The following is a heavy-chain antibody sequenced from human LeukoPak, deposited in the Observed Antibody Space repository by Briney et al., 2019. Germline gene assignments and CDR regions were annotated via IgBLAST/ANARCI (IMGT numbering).Heavy chain of an antibody. D-gene: IGHD3-3*01. J-gene: IGHJ4*02. Sequence: PSETLFLTCTVSGGSISTNYWSWLRQPPGKGLEWIGYIYNSESTNYNPSLKSRVTISLDTSKNQFSLKLSSVTAADTAVYYCARMGRFLRYFDYWGQGTLVTVSS. CDR3: ARMGRFLRYFDY. CDR1: GGSISTNY. CDR2: IYNSEST. V-gene: IGHV4-59*01.